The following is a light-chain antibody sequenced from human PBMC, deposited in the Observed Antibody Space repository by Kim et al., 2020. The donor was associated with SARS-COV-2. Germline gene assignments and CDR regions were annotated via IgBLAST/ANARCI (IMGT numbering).Light chain of an antibody. CDR3: QPRSS. CDR1: QSVSNY. CDR2: DAS. Sequence: EIVLRQSPATLSFSPGERATLSCRASQSVSNYLAWYHQRPGQAPRLLIYDASKRAIGIPARFSGSGSGTHFTLTISRLEPEDSAVYFCQPRSSFGQGTRLEIK. V-gene: IGKV3-11*01. J-gene: IGKJ5*01.